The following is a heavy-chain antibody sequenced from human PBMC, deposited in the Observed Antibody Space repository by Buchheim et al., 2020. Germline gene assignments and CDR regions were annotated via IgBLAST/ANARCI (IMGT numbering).Heavy chain of an antibody. CDR2: ISSSSSTI. D-gene: IGHD3-3*01. V-gene: IGHV3-11*01. CDR1: GFTFSDYY. J-gene: IGHJ4*02. CDR3: ARDIEAYYDYWSGSPLGF. Sequence: VQLVESGGGLVKPGGSLRLSCAASGFTFSDYYMSWIRQAPGKGLEWISYISSSSSTIYYADSVKGRFTISRDNAKSSLYLQMNSLRAEDTAVYYCARDIEAYYDYWSGSPLGFWGQGTL.